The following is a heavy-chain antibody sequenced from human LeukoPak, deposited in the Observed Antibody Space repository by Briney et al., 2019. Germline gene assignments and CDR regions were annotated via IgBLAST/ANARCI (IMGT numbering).Heavy chain of an antibody. CDR3: ARGIVYCSGGNCYSCWFDM. CDR2: INPNSGGT. Sequence: GASVKVSCKASGYTFTGYYMHRVRQAPGQGLDWMGWINPNSGGTNYAQKFQGRVTMTRDTSISTAYMELSRLTSDDTAVYYCARGIVYCSGGNCYSCWFDMWGQGTMVTVSS. V-gene: IGHV1-2*02. CDR1: GYTFTGYY. J-gene: IGHJ3*02. D-gene: IGHD2-15*01.